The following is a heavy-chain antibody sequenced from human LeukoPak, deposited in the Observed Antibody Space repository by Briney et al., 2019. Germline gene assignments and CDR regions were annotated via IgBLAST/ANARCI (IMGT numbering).Heavy chain of an antibody. V-gene: IGHV3-15*01. D-gene: IGHD6-19*01. CDR1: GFTFSNAW. J-gene: IGHJ3*02. CDR3: TTEAVADAFDI. CDR2: IKSKTDGGTT. Sequence: GGSLRLSCAASGFTFSNAWMSWVRQAPGKGLEWVGRIKSKTDGGTTDYAAPVKGRLTISRDDSKNTLYLQMNSLKTEDTAVYYCTTEAVADAFDIWGQGTMVTVSS.